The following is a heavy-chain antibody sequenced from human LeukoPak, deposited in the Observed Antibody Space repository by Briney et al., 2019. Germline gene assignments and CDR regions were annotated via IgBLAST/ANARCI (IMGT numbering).Heavy chain of an antibody. CDR2: ISGSGGST. V-gene: IGHV3-23*01. CDR1: GFTFSYYA. D-gene: IGHD6-6*01. Sequence: GRSLRLSCAASGFTFSYYAMSWVRQAPGKGLEWVSAISGSGGSTYYADSVKGRFTISRDNSKNTLYLQMNSLRAEDTAVYYCAKETGSDYYYYMDVWGKGTTVTVSS. J-gene: IGHJ6*03. CDR3: AKETGSDYYYYMDV.